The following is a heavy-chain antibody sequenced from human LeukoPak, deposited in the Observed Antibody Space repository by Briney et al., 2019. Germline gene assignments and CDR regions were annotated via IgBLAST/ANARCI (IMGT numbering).Heavy chain of an antibody. CDR1: GGSVSSSTYH. Sequence: SETLSLTCTVSGGSVSSSTYHWGWVRQPPGKGLEWIGNIYYTGTTYYNPSLKSRVTISVDTSRNQFSLNLSSVTAADTAVYYCARGSIVGATAPFDYWGQGTLVTVSS. CDR3: ARGSIVGATAPFDY. D-gene: IGHD1-26*01. CDR2: IYYTGTT. V-gene: IGHV4-39*01. J-gene: IGHJ4*02.